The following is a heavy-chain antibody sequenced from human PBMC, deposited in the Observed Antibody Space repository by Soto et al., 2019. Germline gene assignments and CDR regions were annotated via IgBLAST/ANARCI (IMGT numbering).Heavy chain of an antibody. CDR2: INHSGST. CDR1: GGSFSGYY. CDR3: ASNGGGWFDP. D-gene: IGHD4-17*01. J-gene: IGHJ5*02. V-gene: IGHV4-34*01. Sequence: SETLSLTCAVYGGSFSGYYWSWIRQPPGKGLEWIGEINHSGSTNYNPSLKSRVTISVDTSKNQFSLKLSSVTAADTAVYYCASNGGGWFDPWGQGTLVTVSS.